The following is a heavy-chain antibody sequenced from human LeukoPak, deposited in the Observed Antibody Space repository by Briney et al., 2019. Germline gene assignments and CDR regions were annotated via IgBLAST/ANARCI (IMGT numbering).Heavy chain of an antibody. CDR1: GFTFSSYW. J-gene: IGHJ6*03. Sequence: HPGGSLRLSCAASGFTFSSYWMHWVRQAPGKGLVWVSRINTDGSSTSYADSVKGRFTISRDNAKNSLYLQMNSLRAEDMALYYCAKEAISRRVPAAMVYYYYMDVWGKGTTVTVSS. D-gene: IGHD2-2*01. CDR3: AKEAISRRVPAAMVYYYYMDV. V-gene: IGHV3-74*01. CDR2: INTDGSST.